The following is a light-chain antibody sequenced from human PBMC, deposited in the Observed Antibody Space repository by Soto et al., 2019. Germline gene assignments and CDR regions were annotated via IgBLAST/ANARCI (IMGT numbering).Light chain of an antibody. CDR1: QSVRSN. CDR2: DAS. Sequence: EIVLTQSPATLSLSPGERATLSCRASQSVRSNLAWYQQKPGRAPRLLIYDASNRATGIPGRFSGSGSGTDFTLTISNLEPEDFAVYYCQQRSNWPWTFGQGAKVEIK. J-gene: IGKJ1*01. V-gene: IGKV3-11*01. CDR3: QQRSNWPWT.